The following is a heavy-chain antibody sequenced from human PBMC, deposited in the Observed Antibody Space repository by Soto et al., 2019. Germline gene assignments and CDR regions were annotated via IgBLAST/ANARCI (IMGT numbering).Heavy chain of an antibody. CDR2: IYYSGYT. Sequence: PSETLSLTCTVSGDSIRSYYWSWIRQPPGKGLEWIGYIYYSGYTSYNPSLKSRLTMSVDRSKSQFSMKLASVTAADTAVYYCARGVGGSGLNWFDPWGQGTLVTVSS. J-gene: IGHJ5*02. CDR1: GDSIRSYY. CDR3: ARGVGGSGLNWFDP. D-gene: IGHD6-19*01. V-gene: IGHV4-59*12.